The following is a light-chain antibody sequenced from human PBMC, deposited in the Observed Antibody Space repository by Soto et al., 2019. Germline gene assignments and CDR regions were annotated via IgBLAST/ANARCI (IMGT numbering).Light chain of an antibody. Sequence: QSVLTQPPSVSAAPGQKVTISCSGSSSNIGNNYVSWYQQLPGTAPKLLIYDNNKRPSGIPDRFSGSRSGTLATLGITGLQTGGEADYYCGSWDSSLSAGLFGGGTKLTVL. CDR3: GSWDSSLSAGL. V-gene: IGLV1-51*01. J-gene: IGLJ2*01. CDR1: SSNIGNNY. CDR2: DNN.